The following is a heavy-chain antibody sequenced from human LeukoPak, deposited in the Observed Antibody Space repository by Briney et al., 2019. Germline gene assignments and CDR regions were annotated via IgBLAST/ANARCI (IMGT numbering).Heavy chain of an antibody. Sequence: ASVKVSCKASGYTFTDYYMHWVRQAPGQGLEWMGWINPNSGGTNYAQKFQGRVTMTRDTSISTAYMELSRLRSDDTAVYYCASASDFGDYGRPCYWGQGTMVTVSS. CDR1: GYTFTDYY. CDR2: INPNSGGT. D-gene: IGHD4-17*01. J-gene: IGHJ4*02. CDR3: ASASDFGDYGRPCY. V-gene: IGHV1-2*02.